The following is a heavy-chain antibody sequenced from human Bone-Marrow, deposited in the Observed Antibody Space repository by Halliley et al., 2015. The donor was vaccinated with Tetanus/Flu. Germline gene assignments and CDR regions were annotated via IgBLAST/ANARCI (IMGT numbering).Heavy chain of an antibody. CDR3: ARLIGTSYYFAMDV. Sequence: AVSGFTFSDSYMGWIRQAPGKGLEWVSYITTSGSHKYYGDSVRGRFTISRGNVRDSLYLQMISLRVEDTAVYYCARLIGTSYYFAMDVWGQGTTVTVS. CDR2: ITTSGSHK. D-gene: IGHD2-2*01. J-gene: IGHJ6*02. V-gene: IGHV3-11*01. CDR1: GFTFSDSY.